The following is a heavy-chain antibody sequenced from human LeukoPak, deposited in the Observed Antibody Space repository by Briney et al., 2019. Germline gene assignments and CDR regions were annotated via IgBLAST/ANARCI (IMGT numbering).Heavy chain of an antibody. Sequence: GGSLRLSCAASGFTFSDYYMSWIRQAPGKGLEWVSYISSSGSTIYYADSVKGRFTISRDNAKNSLYLQMNSLRAEDTDVYYRARTVGANAASPIWGQGTMVTVSS. D-gene: IGHD1-26*01. CDR3: ARTVGANAASPI. CDR1: GFTFSDYY. CDR2: ISSSGSTI. J-gene: IGHJ3*02. V-gene: IGHV3-11*04.